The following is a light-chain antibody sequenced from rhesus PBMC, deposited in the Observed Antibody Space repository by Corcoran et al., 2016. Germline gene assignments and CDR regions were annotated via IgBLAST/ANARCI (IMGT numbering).Light chain of an antibody. Sequence: EIVMTQSPATLSLSPGERATLSCRASQSVSSSLAWYQQQPGQAPRRPNYGASSRATGIPARFSGSGSGTDFTLTISSLEPEDFAVYYCQKYSNWPRTFGQGTKVEIK. J-gene: IGKJ1*01. V-gene: IGKV3-42*03. CDR1: QSVSSS. CDR2: GAS. CDR3: QKYSNWPRT.